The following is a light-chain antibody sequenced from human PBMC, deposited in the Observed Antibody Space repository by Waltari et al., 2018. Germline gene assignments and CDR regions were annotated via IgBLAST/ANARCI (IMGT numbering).Light chain of an antibody. CDR2: DAS. J-gene: IGKJ5*01. CDR3: QQRSNWPFT. CDR1: QSVSSY. Sequence: EIVFTQSPATLSLSPGERAPLSCRASQSVSSYLAWYQQKPGQSPRLLIYDASNRATGIPARFSGSGSGTDFTLTISSLEPEDFAVYYCQQRSNWPFTFGQGTRLEIK. V-gene: IGKV3-11*01.